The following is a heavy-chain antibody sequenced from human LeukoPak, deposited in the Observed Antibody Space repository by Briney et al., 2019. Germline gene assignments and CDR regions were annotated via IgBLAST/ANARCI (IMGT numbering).Heavy chain of an antibody. V-gene: IGHV4-30-4*07. CDR1: GGSISSVDYS. Sequence: PSETLSLTCAVSGGSISSVDYSWSWIRQPPGKGLEWIGYLYYSGSTYYNPSLKSRVTISVDTSKNHFSLRLSSVTAADTAVYYCARVWVLEAAAGTVYYYYYMDVWGKGTTVTVSS. D-gene: IGHD6-13*01. J-gene: IGHJ6*03. CDR3: ARVWVLEAAAGTVYYYYYMDV. CDR2: LYYSGST.